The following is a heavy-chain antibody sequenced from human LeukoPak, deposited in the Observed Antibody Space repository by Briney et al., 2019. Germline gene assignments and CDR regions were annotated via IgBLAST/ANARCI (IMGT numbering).Heavy chain of an antibody. J-gene: IGHJ4*02. CDR2: IYYSGST. Sequence: SETLSLTCTVSGGSISNGNYYWGWIRQPPGKGLEWIGSIYYSGSTYYNPSLKSRVTISLDTSKNQFSLRLSSVTAADTAMYYCARDATLQPWLFWGQGTLVTVSS. CDR3: ARDATLQPWLF. CDR1: GGSISNGNYY. D-gene: IGHD3-22*01. V-gene: IGHV4-39*07.